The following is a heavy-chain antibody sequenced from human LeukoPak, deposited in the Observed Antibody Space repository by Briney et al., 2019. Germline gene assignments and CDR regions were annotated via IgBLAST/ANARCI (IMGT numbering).Heavy chain of an antibody. CDR2: TAGSGISK. V-gene: IGHV3-23*01. D-gene: IGHD2-2*01. CDR3: TKDIVVVPVQGNWFDP. Sequence: GGSLRLSCVASGFTFNNYAMSWVRQAPGRGLEWASSTAGSGISKDYADSVKGRFTISRDTSKNTLYLQMNSLTAEDTAIYYCTKDIVVVPVQGNWFDPWGQGTLVTVSS. J-gene: IGHJ5*02. CDR1: GFTFNNYA.